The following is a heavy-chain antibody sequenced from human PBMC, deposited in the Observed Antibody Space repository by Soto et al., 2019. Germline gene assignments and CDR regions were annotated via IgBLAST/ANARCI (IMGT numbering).Heavy chain of an antibody. Sequence: SETLSLTCAVSGGSISSSNWWSWVRQPPGKGLEWIGEIYHSGSTNYNPSLKSRVTISVDKSKNQFSLKLSSVTAADTAVYYCARGGMSNIVVVPAATPFDYWGQGTLVTVSS. V-gene: IGHV4-4*02. J-gene: IGHJ4*02. D-gene: IGHD2-2*01. CDR2: IYHSGST. CDR1: GGSISSSNW. CDR3: ARGGMSNIVVVPAATPFDY.